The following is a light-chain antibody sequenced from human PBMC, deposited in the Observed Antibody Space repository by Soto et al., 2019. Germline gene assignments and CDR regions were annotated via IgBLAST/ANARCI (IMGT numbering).Light chain of an antibody. V-gene: IGKV1-9*01. J-gene: IGKJ1*01. CDR3: QQLNSYPRWT. CDR1: QGVSSY. Sequence: IQLTQSPSSLSASVGDRVTISCRASQGVSSYLARYQQKPGKPPKLLIYAASTLKSGVPSRFSGSGSGTDFTLTISSRRPEDFATYYCQQLNSYPRWTFGQGTKRENK. CDR2: AAS.